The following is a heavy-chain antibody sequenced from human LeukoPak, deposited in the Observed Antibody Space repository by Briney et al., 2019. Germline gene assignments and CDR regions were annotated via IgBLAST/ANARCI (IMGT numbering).Heavy chain of an antibody. J-gene: IGHJ4*02. CDR2: ISPDGRTT. V-gene: IGHV3-74*01. Sequence: PGGSLRLSCGASGFTFSNDWMYWVRQPPGMGLAWVSRISPDGRTTNYADSVNGRFTISRDNARNTLYLQMNGLRAGDTAVYYCETHAWDYWGQGTLVTVSS. CDR1: GFTFSNDW. CDR3: ETHAWDY.